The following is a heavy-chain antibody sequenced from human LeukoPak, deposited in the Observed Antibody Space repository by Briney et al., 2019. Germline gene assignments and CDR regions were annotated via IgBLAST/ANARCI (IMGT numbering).Heavy chain of an antibody. D-gene: IGHD3-3*02. V-gene: IGHV1-2*02. CDR1: GYTFTAYY. Sequence: ASVKVSCKASGYTFTAYYIHWVRQAPGQGLEWMGWINSNSGDAHYVEKFQGRVTMTRDTSISTAYMELSRLRSDDTAVYYCARLVPIRHYDYWGQGTLVTVSS. CDR3: ARLVPIRHYDY. CDR2: INSNSGDA. J-gene: IGHJ4*02.